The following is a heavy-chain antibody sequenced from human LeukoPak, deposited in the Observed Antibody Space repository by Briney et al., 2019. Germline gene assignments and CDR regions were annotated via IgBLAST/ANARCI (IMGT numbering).Heavy chain of an antibody. CDR3: ARGGADLYYDILTGPGYYFDY. J-gene: IGHJ4*02. Sequence: PSGTLSLTCAVSGGSISSSNWWSWVRQPPGKGLEWIGEIYHSGSTNYNPSLKSRVTISVDKSKNQFSLKLSSVTAADTAVYYCARGGADLYYDILTGPGYYFDYWGQGTLVTVSS. CDR1: GGSISSSNW. V-gene: IGHV4-4*02. CDR2: IYHSGST. D-gene: IGHD3-9*01.